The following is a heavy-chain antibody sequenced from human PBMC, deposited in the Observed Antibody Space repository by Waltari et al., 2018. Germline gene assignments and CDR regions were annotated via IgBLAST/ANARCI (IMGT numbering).Heavy chain of an antibody. V-gene: IGHV1-69*01. Sequence: QVQLVQSGAEVKKPGSSVKVSCKASGGTFSSYAISWVRQAPGQGLEWMGGIIPIFGTANYAQKFQGRGTITADESTSTAYMELSSLRSEDTAVYYCARDELELRYYYYYGMDVWGQGTTVTVSS. D-gene: IGHD1-7*01. CDR2: IIPIFGTA. J-gene: IGHJ6*02. CDR1: GGTFSSYA. CDR3: ARDELELRYYYYYGMDV.